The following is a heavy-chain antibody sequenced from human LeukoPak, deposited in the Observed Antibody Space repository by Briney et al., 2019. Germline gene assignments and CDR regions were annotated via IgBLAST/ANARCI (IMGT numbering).Heavy chain of an antibody. D-gene: IGHD3-10*01. CDR3: ARSRGLTWSYDYFAY. CDR2: ISSGSSTT. CDR1: GFTQSSVH. V-gene: IGHV3-48*02. Sequence: GGSLLLSCAASGFTQSSVHMNWVRQAPGRGLEWVSYISSGSSTTYYADSVKGRFTISRDNAKNSLYLQVNSLRDEDTAVYYCARSRGLTWSYDYFAYEPRGTLVTVSS. J-gene: IGHJ4*02.